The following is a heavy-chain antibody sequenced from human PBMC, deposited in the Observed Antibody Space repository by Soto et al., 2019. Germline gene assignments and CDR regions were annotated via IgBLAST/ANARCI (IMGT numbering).Heavy chain of an antibody. CDR2: TNIDGST. J-gene: IGHJ6*02. CDR1: GFTVSTNY. V-gene: IGHV3-53*01. CDR3: ARDQNV. Sequence: GGCLRLSCVASGFTVSTNYMSWVRQAPGQGLEWISVTNIDGSTHYADSVKGRFTISRDNSKNTLSLEMNSLRAEDTAVYYCARDQNVWGQGTTVTVSS.